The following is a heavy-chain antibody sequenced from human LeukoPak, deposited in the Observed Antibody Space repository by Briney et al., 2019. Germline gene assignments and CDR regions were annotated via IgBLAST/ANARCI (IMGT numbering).Heavy chain of an antibody. J-gene: IGHJ4*02. CDR1: GFTFSSYA. D-gene: IGHD3-10*01. CDR3: AKTSAGIRGGYFDY. V-gene: IGHV3-23*01. Sequence: GGSLRLSCAASGFTFSSYAMSWVRQAPGKGLKWVSLINDSGGNTYYADSVKGRFAISRDNSKNTLFLQMSSLRAEDTAVYYCAKTSAGIRGGYFDYWGQGTLVTVSS. CDR2: INDSGGNT.